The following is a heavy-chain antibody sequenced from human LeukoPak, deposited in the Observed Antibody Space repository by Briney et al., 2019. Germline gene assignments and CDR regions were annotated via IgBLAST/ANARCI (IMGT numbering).Heavy chain of an antibody. D-gene: IGHD6-19*01. Sequence: ASVKVSRKASGYTFTTYYMHWVRQAPGQGLEWMGMISPSGGSTSYPQKFQGRVTMTRDTSTSTVYMKLSSLISEDTAVYFCARDGVAGTYYFDYWGQGALVTVSS. V-gene: IGHV1-46*01. J-gene: IGHJ4*02. CDR2: ISPSGGST. CDR1: GYTFTTYY. CDR3: ARDGVAGTYYFDY.